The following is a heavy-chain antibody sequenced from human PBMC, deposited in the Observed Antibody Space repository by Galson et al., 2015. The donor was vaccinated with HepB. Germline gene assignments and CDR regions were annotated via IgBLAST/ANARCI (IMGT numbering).Heavy chain of an antibody. CDR2: INTNTGNP. CDR3: ARGKQWLPYYFDY. CDR1: GFTFTSYA. Sequence: SVKVSCKASGFTFTSYAMNWVRQAPGQGLEWMGWINTNTGNPTYAQGFTGRFVFSLDTSVSTAYLQISSLKAEDTAVYYCARGKQWLPYYFDYWGQGTLVTVSS. D-gene: IGHD6-19*01. V-gene: IGHV7-4-1*02. J-gene: IGHJ4*02.